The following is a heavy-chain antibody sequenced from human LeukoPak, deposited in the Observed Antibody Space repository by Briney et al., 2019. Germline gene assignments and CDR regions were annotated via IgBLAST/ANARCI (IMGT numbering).Heavy chain of an antibody. CDR1: GLTFSIYA. V-gene: IGHV3-23*01. J-gene: IGHJ4*02. CDR2: INGSGGST. D-gene: IGHD2/OR15-2a*01. Sequence: GGSLTLSCAASGLTFSIYAMSRVRQAPGKGLEWVSVINGSGGSTYYADSVKGRFTISRDNSKNTLYLQMNSLRAEDTAVYYCAKDKTKLYYWGQGTLVTVSS. CDR3: AKDKTKLYY.